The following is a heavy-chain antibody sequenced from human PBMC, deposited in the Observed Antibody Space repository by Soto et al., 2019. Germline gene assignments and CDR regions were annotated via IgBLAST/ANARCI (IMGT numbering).Heavy chain of an antibody. CDR2: ISVEKGDT. CDR3: ARCYCSVGSCFTCWHFDL. V-gene: IGHV1-18*01. CDR1: GYSFDTFG. Sequence: QVQVVQSGAEVKKPGASVKVACKASGYSFDTFGMSWVRQAPGQGLEWMGWISVEKGDTNSAQKFQDRVTMTTGTSTSTAYMELRSLTAADTAVYYCARCYCSVGSCFTCWHFDLWGRGTLVTVSS. J-gene: IGHJ2*01. D-gene: IGHD2-15*01.